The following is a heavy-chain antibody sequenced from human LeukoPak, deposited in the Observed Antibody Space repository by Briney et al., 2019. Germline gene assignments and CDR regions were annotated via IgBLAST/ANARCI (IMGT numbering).Heavy chain of an antibody. V-gene: IGHV3-15*01. Sequence: PGGSLRLSCAASGFTFSNAWMSWVRQAPGKGLEWVGRIKSKTDGGTTDYAAPVKGSFTISRDDSKNTLYLQMNSLKTEDTAMYYCTTGPFNYDFWSGYYSFDYWGQGTLVTVSS. CDR3: TTGPFNYDFWSGYYSFDY. CDR1: GFTFSNAW. CDR2: IKSKTDGGTT. J-gene: IGHJ4*02. D-gene: IGHD3-3*01.